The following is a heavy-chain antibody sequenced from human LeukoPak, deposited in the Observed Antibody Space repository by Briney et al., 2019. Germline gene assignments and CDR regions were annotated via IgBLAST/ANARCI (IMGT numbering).Heavy chain of an antibody. Sequence: SVKVSCKASGGTFSSYAISWVRQAPGQGLEWMGRIIPILGIANYAQKFQGRVTITADKSTSTAYMELSSLRSEDTAVYYCASLGSSGIYTLYFDYWGKGTLVTVS. CDR3: ASLGSSGIYTLYFDY. J-gene: IGHJ4*02. CDR1: GGTFSSYA. D-gene: IGHD3-10*01. CDR2: IIPILGIA. V-gene: IGHV1-69*04.